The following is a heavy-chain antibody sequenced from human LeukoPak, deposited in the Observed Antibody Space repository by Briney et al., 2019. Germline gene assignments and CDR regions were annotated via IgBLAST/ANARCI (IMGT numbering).Heavy chain of an antibody. D-gene: IGHD1-26*01. CDR3: ARAYSGSYYDGTRALGY. CDR2: VNHSGST. Sequence: PSETLSLTCVVYGGSFSGYYWTWIRQPPGKGLEWIGDVNHSGSTNYNPSLESRVTISVDTSKSQFSLKLSSVTAADTSVYYCARAYSGSYYDGTRALGYWGQGTLVTVSS. V-gene: IGHV4-34*01. J-gene: IGHJ4*02. CDR1: GGSFSGYY.